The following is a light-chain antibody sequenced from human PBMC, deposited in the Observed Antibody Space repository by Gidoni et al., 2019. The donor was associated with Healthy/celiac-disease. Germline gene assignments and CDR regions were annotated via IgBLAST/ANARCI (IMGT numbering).Light chain of an antibody. CDR1: QSLSSY. V-gene: IGKV1-39*01. CDR3: QQSYSTPWT. J-gene: IGKJ1*01. CDR2: AAS. Sequence: DIQMTQSPSSLSASVRDRVTITCRASQSLSSYLNWYQQKPGKAPKLLIYAASSLQSGVPSRFSGSGSGTDFTLTISSLHPEDFATYYCQQSYSTPWTFGQGTKVEI.